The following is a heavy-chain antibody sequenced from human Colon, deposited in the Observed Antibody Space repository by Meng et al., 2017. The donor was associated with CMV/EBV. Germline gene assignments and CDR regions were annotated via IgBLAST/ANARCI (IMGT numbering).Heavy chain of an antibody. V-gene: IGHV3-7*01. Sequence: GESLKISCAASGFIFSDFWMNWVRQAPGKGLELVAKIRQDGGETHYVDSVMGRFTISRDNGKNSLYLQMNSLRPDDTAVYYCARDVPEMGRGAFDFWGQGMKVTVSS. J-gene: IGHJ3*01. D-gene: IGHD5-24*01. CDR1: GFIFSDFW. CDR2: IRQDGGET. CDR3: ARDVPEMGRGAFDF.